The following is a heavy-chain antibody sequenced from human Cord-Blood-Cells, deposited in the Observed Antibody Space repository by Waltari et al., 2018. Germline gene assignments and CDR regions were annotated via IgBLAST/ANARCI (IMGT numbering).Heavy chain of an antibody. CDR1: GYTFTSYD. D-gene: IGHD2-21*01. V-gene: IGHV1-8*03. J-gene: IGHJ3*02. Sequence: QVQLVQSGAEVKKPGASVKVSCKASGYTFTSYDINWVRQATGQGLEWMEWRNPNRGNTGYEPKSQGRVNITRNTSISTAYRELSRRRSEDTAVYYCAWEGWGSEAFDIWGQGTMVTVSS. CDR2: RNPNRGNT. CDR3: AWEGWGSEAFDI.